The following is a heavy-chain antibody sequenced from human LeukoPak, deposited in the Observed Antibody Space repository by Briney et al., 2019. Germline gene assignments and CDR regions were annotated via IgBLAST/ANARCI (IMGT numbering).Heavy chain of an antibody. Sequence: SGTLSLTCTVSGGSISSYYWSWIRQPPGKGLEWIGYIYYSGSTNYNPSLKSRVTISVDTSKNQFSLKLSSVTAADTAVYYCARATNTMVRGVTLDYWGQGTLVTVSS. D-gene: IGHD3-10*01. J-gene: IGHJ4*02. CDR3: ARATNTMVRGVTLDY. CDR1: GGSISSYY. CDR2: IYYSGST. V-gene: IGHV4-59*01.